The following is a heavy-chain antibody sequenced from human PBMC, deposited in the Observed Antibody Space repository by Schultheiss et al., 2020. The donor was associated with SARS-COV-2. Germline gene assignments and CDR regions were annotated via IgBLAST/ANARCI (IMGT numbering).Heavy chain of an antibody. CDR2: IYYSGST. CDR3: ARHGDSTSDFDY. CDR1: GGSISSSSYY. D-gene: IGHD2-2*01. J-gene: IGHJ4*02. V-gene: IGHV4-61*05. Sequence: SETLSLTCTVSGGSISSSSYYWGWIRQPPGKGLEWIGYIYYSGSTNYNPSLKSRVTISVDTSKNQFSLKLSSVTAADTAVYYCARHGDSTSDFDYWGQGTLVTVSS.